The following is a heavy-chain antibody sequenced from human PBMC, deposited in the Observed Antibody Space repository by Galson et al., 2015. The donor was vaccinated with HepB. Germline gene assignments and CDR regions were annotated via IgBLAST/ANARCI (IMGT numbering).Heavy chain of an antibody. V-gene: IGHV1-69*13. J-gene: IGHJ6*03. CDR2: IIPIFGTA. Sequence: SVKVSCKASGGTFSSYAISWVRQAPGQGLEWMGGIIPIFGTANYAQKFQGRVTITADESTSTAYMELSSLRSEDTAVYYCARDRCSSTSCYQNRGYYYYMDVLGKGTTVTVSS. CDR3: ARDRCSSTSCYQNRGYYYYMDV. D-gene: IGHD2-2*01. CDR1: GGTFSSYA.